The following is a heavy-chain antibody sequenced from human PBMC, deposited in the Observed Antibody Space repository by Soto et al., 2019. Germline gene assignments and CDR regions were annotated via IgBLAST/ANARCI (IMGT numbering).Heavy chain of an antibody. CDR3: ARDREAGDNFYYGMDV. D-gene: IGHD6-19*01. CDR1: GADINTYS. Sequence: SETLSLTCSVSGADINTYSWTWIRQPAGKGPEWIGRIYTSASINYNPSLKGRATLSVDTSTTQVSLRLASVTAADTAIYYCARDREAGDNFYYGMDVWGQGTTVTVSS. V-gene: IGHV4-4*07. J-gene: IGHJ6*02. CDR2: IYTSASI.